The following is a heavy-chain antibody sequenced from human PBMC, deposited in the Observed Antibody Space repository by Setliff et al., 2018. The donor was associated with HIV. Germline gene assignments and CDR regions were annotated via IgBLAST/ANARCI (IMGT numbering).Heavy chain of an antibody. CDR2: MSWNGDRI. CDR1: GFNFDDFG. D-gene: IGHD6-13*01. V-gene: IGHV3-20*04. Sequence: PGGSLRLSCTSSGFNFDDFGMAWVRQAPGKGLHWVSGMSWNGDRILYADSVKGRFTISRDNAKSSLYLQMNSLRAEDTALYYCAKDWVKGRDIAQAVDAFDIWGQGTMVTVSS. J-gene: IGHJ3*02. CDR3: AKDWVKGRDIAQAVDAFDI.